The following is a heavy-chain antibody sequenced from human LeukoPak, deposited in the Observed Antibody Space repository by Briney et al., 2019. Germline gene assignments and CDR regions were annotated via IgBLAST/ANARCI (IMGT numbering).Heavy chain of an antibody. CDR1: GFTFDDYG. CDR3: AKDRPNHHGSNGHYYRRDGDY. V-gene: IGHV3-20*04. Sequence: PGGSLRLSCAASGFTFDDYGMSWVRQAPGKGLEWVSGINWNGGSTGYADSVKGRFTISRDNAKNSLYLQMNSLRAEDPAVYYCAKDRPNHHGSNGHYYRRDGDYWGQGTLVTVSS. D-gene: IGHD3-22*01. CDR2: INWNGGST. J-gene: IGHJ4*02.